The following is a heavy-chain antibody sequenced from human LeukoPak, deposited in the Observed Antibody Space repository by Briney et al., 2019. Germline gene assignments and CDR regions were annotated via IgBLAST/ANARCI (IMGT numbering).Heavy chain of an antibody. CDR1: GGSISSGSYY. V-gene: IGHV4-61*10. Sequence: SETLSLTCTVSGGSISSGSYYWSWIRQPAGKGLEWIGYIYYSGSTYYNPSLKSRVTISVDTSKNQFSLELSSVTAADTAVYYCAREGGSSSWYWGYFDYWGQGTLVTVSS. CDR3: AREGGSSSWYWGYFDY. J-gene: IGHJ4*02. D-gene: IGHD6-13*01. CDR2: IYYSGST.